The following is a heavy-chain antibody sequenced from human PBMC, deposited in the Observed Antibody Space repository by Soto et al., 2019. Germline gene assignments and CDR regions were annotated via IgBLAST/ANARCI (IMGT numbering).Heavy chain of an antibody. CDR2: IYYSGST. D-gene: IGHD1-26*01. Sequence: PSETLSLTCTVSGGSISSGDYYWSWIRQPPGKGLEWIGYIYYSGSTYYNPSLKSRVTISVDTSKNQFSLKLSSVTAADTAVYYCARASGGLGMDVWGQGTTVTVSS. J-gene: IGHJ6*02. CDR1: GGSISSGDYY. CDR3: ARASGGLGMDV. V-gene: IGHV4-30-4*01.